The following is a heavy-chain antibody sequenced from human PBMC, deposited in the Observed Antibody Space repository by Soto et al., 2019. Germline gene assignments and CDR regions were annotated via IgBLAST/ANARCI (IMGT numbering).Heavy chain of an antibody. CDR3: AKSPRGEMATD. D-gene: IGHD5-12*01. Sequence: QVQLVQPGGEVKKPEASVTVSCQASGSTFINYHITWVRQPPGQGLEWMAWINTYNGMTDYAQKFQGRVSMTRYTTTSTAYMELRNLGSDDTAVYFCAKSPRGEMATDWGQGTLVTVSS. J-gene: IGHJ4*02. V-gene: IGHV1-18*01. CDR2: INTYNGMT. CDR1: GSTFINYH.